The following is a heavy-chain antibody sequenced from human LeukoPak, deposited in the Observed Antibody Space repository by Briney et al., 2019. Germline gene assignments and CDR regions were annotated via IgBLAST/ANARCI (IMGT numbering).Heavy chain of an antibody. CDR2: INSDGSST. V-gene: IGHV3-74*01. CDR3: AKTQVGATYFDY. CDR1: GFTFSTYW. J-gene: IGHJ4*02. Sequence: PGGSLRHSCAASGFTFSTYWMHWVRQAPGKGLVWVSRINSDGSSTSYADSVKGRFTISRDNAKNTLYLQMNSLRAEDTAVYYCAKTQVGATYFDYWGQGTLVTVSS. D-gene: IGHD1-26*01.